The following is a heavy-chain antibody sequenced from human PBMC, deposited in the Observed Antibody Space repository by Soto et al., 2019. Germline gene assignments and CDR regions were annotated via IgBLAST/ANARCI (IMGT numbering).Heavy chain of an antibody. CDR3: SRGAHYDVSTGSYSNPFDY. V-gene: IGHV1-3*01. CDR2: INAGNGNT. D-gene: IGHD3-9*01. J-gene: IGHJ4*02. CDR1: GYTFTSYA. Sequence: AASVKVSCKASGYTFTSYAMHWVRQAPGQRLEWMGWINAGNGNTKYSQKFQGRVTITRDTSASTAYMELSSLRSEDTAIYYCSRGAHYDVSTGSYSNPFDYWGLGALVTVSS.